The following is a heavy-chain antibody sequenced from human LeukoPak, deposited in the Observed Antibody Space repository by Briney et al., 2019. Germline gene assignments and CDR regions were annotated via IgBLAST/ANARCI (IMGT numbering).Heavy chain of an antibody. Sequence: GESLKISGKASGYSFNSFWCSWVRQMPGKGLEWMGRIDPSDSYTNYSPSFQGHATISADKSISTAYLQWSRLNEEDTASQYCVILEVVVVTRGTAAVDIWGQGRMVTVSS. CDR2: IDPSDSYT. D-gene: IGHD3-22*01. V-gene: IGHV5-10-1*01. CDR1: GYSFNSFW. CDR3: VILEVVVVTRGTAAVDI. J-gene: IGHJ3*02.